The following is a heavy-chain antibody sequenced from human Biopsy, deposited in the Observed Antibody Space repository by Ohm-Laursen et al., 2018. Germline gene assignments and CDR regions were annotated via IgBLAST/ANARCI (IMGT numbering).Heavy chain of an antibody. Sequence: SVKVSCKASGYTFSGYYMHWVRQAPGQGLEWMGCINPDSGVTNYAQKFQGRVTMTRDTSISTAYMELSRLGSDDTAVYYCARDKYRSWNYFDNWGQGSLVTVSS. CDR3: ARDKYRSWNYFDN. J-gene: IGHJ4*02. D-gene: IGHD6-19*01. CDR2: INPDSGVT. V-gene: IGHV1-2*02. CDR1: GYTFSGYY.